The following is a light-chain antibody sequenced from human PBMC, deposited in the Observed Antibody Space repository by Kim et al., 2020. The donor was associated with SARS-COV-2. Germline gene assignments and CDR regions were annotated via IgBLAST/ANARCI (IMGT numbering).Light chain of an antibody. V-gene: IGKV3-20*01. J-gene: IGKJ1*01. CDR1: QSVSSHS. CDR2: GAS. CDR3: QQYGSSPQT. Sequence: SPGERATLSCRASQSVSSHSLSWYQQKPGQAPRLLVYGASSRATGIPDRFSGSGSGTDFTLTISRLEPEDFAVYYCQQYGSSPQTFGQGTKVDIK.